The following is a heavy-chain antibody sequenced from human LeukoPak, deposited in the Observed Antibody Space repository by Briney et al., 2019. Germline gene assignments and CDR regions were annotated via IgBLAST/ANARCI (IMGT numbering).Heavy chain of an antibody. CDR2: INHSGST. V-gene: IGHV4-34*01. J-gene: IGHJ3*02. Sequence: SETLSLTCAVYGGSSSGYNWSWIRQPPGKGLEWIGEINHSGSTNYNPSLKSRVTISVDTSKNQFSLKLPSVTAADTAVYYCARGGRGYDILTGYREVGDAFDIWGQGTMVTVSS. CDR3: ARGGRGYDILTGYREVGDAFDI. CDR1: GGSSSGYN. D-gene: IGHD3-9*01.